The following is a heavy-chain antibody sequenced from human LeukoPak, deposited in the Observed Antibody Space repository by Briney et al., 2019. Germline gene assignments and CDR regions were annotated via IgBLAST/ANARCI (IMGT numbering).Heavy chain of an antibody. CDR3: ARDHRPSYDSSAYYYPGDY. CDR1: GYTFTSYY. Sequence: ASVKVSCKASGYTFTSYYIHRVRQAPGQGLEWMAIINPSGGTTSYAQKFQGRLTMTRDTSTSTVYMELSSLRSEDTAVYYCARDHRPSYDSSAYYYPGDYWGQGTLFTVSS. V-gene: IGHV1-46*01. J-gene: IGHJ4*02. D-gene: IGHD3-22*01. CDR2: INPSGGTT.